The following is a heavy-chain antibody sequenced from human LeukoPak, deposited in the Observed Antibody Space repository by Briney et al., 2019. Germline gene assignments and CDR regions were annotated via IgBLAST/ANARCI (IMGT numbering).Heavy chain of an antibody. J-gene: IGHJ3*02. CDR3: ARDPRKYSSTPGAFDI. Sequence: EXVXYISSSSSTIYYADSVKGRFTISRDNAKNSLYLQMNSLRAEDTAVYYCARDPRKYSSTPGAFDIWGQGTMVTVSS. D-gene: IGHD6-13*01. V-gene: IGHV3-48*01. CDR2: ISSSSSTI.